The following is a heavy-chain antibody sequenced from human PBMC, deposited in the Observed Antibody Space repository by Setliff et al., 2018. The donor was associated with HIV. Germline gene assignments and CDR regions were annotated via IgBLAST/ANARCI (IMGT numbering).Heavy chain of an antibody. CDR3: ASGGFGGVIPTNPYYYYYMDV. CDR1: GGTFSSYA. Sequence: SVKVSCKASGGTFSSYAINWVRQAPGQGLEWMGGIITLFGTANYAQKFQGRVTITADESTNTGYMELTSLRSEDTAVYYCASGGFGGVIPTNPYYYYYMDVWGKGTTVTVSS. J-gene: IGHJ6*03. CDR2: IITLFGTA. V-gene: IGHV1-69*13. D-gene: IGHD3-16*02.